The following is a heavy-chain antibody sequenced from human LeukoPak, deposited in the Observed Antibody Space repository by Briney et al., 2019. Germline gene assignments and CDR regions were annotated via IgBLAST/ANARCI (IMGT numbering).Heavy chain of an antibody. Sequence: GGSLRLSCVGPGFTFTSYWMTWVRQAPGKGLEWVANMNPDGSEKHYVDSVKGRFTISRDNAKNSLFLQMNSLRAEDTAVYFCARVRSFFYDDSGYYYPKYYFDYWGQGALVTVSS. CDR3: ARVRSFFYDDSGYYYPKYYFDY. D-gene: IGHD3-22*01. CDR2: MNPDGSEK. CDR1: GFTFTSYW. V-gene: IGHV3-7*01. J-gene: IGHJ4*02.